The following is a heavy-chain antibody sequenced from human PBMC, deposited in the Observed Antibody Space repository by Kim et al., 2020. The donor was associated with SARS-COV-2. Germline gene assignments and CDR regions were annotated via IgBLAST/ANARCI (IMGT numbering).Heavy chain of an antibody. CDR1: GYSISSGYY. J-gene: IGHJ3*02. Sequence: SETLSLTCTVSGYSISSGYYWGWIRQPPGKGLEWIGSIYHSRNTYYNPSLKSRVTISVDTSKNQFSLKLSSVTAADTAVYYCARDEVYDAFDIWGQGTMVTVSS. CDR3: ARDEVYDAFDI. V-gene: IGHV4-38-2*02. CDR2: IYHSRNT.